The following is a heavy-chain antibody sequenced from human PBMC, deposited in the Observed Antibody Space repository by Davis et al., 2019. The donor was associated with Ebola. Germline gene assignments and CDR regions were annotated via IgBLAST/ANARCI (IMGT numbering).Heavy chain of an antibody. Sequence: PGGSLRLSCAASGFNFNEYGMEWVRQAPGKGLEWVSYISSDGKNIYYADSVRGRFTISRDNAKKSLYLQMNSLRAEDTAVYYCAREGGYDFWSGYHNWFDPWGQGTLVTVSS. CDR2: ISSDGKNI. CDR1: GFNFNEYG. D-gene: IGHD3-3*01. V-gene: IGHV3-48*03. CDR3: AREGGYDFWSGYHNWFDP. J-gene: IGHJ5*02.